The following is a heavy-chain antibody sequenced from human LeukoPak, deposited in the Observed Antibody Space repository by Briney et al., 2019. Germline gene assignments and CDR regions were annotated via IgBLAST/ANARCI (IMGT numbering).Heavy chain of an antibody. J-gene: IGHJ6*02. Sequence: ASVKVSCKASGGTFSSYAISWVRQAPGQGLEWMGWINTNTGNPTYAQGFTGRFVFSLDTSVSTAYLQISSLKAEDTAVYYCARDVDIVVVPAAHYYYYGMDVWGQGTTVTVSS. V-gene: IGHV7-4-1*02. CDR2: INTNTGNP. CDR1: GGTFSSYA. CDR3: ARDVDIVVVPAAHYYYYGMDV. D-gene: IGHD2-2*03.